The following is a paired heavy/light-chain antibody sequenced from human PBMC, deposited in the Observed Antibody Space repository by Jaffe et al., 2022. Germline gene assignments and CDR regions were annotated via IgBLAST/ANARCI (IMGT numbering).Heavy chain of an antibody. J-gene: IGHJ6*03. CDR3: AKAEPSGGSWKLYYYYYMDV. CDR1: GFTFSSYG. Sequence: QVQLVESGGGVVQPGGSLRLSCAASGFTFSSYGMHWVRQAPGKGLEWVAFIRYDGSNKYYADSVKGRFTISRDNSKNTLYLQMNSLRAEDTAVYYCAKAEPSGGSWKLYYYYYMDVWGKGTTVTVSS. D-gene: IGHD2-15*01. CDR2: IRYDGSNK. V-gene: IGHV3-30*02.
Light chain of an antibody. CDR3: QQSYSTPNT. V-gene: IGKV1-39*01. CDR1: QSISSY. CDR2: AAS. J-gene: IGKJ3*01. Sequence: DIQMTQSPSSLSASVGDRVTITCRASQSISSYLNWYQQKPGKAPKLLIYAASSLQSGVPSRFSGSGSGTDFTLTISSLQPEDFATYYCQQSYSTPNTFGPGTKVDIK.